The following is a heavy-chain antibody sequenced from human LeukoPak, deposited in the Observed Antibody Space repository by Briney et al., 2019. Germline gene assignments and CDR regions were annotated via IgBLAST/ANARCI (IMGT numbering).Heavy chain of an antibody. Sequence: VSGPTLVNPTQTLTLTCTFSGFSLNTSGMCVSWVRQPPGRALEWLARIDWDDDKYYSTSLKTRLTISKDTSKNQVVLTMTNMDPVDTATYYCARIKIFHQRHGSGTYEGFDPWGQGTLVTVSS. J-gene: IGHJ5*02. CDR1: GFSLNTSGMC. CDR2: IDWDDDK. V-gene: IGHV2-70*11. D-gene: IGHD3-10*01. CDR3: ARIKIFHQRHGSGTYEGFDP.